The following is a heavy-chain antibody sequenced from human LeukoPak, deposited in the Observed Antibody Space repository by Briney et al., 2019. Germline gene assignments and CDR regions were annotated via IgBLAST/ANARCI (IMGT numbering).Heavy chain of an antibody. J-gene: IGHJ5*02. V-gene: IGHV4-34*01. CDR2: INHSGST. CDR1: GGSFSGYY. D-gene: IGHD2-2*01. CDR3: ARDLAYCSSTSCYFGVNWFDP. Sequence: SETLSLTCAVYGGSFSGYYWSWIRQPPGKGLEWIGEINHSGSTNYNPYLKSRVTISVDTSKNHFSLKLSPVTAADTAVYYCARDLAYCSSTSCYFGVNWFDPWGQGTLVTVSS.